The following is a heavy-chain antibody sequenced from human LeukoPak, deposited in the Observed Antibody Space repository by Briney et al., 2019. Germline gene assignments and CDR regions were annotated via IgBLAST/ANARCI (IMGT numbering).Heavy chain of an antibody. J-gene: IGHJ3*02. CDR3: ARHIAYYYDSSGYRPLLGAFDI. Sequence: SETLSLTCTVSGGSISSYYWSWIRQPPGKGLEWIGYIYYSGSTNYNPSLKSQVTISVDTSKNQFSLKLSSVTAADTAVYYCARHIAYYYDSSGYRPLLGAFDIWGQGTMVTVSS. CDR2: IYYSGST. D-gene: IGHD3-22*01. CDR1: GGSISSYY. V-gene: IGHV4-59*08.